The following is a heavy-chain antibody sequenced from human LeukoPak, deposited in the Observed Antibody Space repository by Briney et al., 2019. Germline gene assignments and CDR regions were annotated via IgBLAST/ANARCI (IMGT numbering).Heavy chain of an antibody. J-gene: IGHJ4*02. CDR2: IRYDGSNK. V-gene: IGHV3-30*02. CDR1: GFTFSSYG. CDR3: AKDGGYHLDY. Sequence: PGGSLRLSCAASGFTFSSYGMHWVRQAPGKGLEWVAFIRYDGSNKYYADSVKGRFTISRDNSKNTLYLQMNSLRAEGTAVYYCAKDGGYHLDYWGQGTLVTVSS. D-gene: IGHD2-15*01.